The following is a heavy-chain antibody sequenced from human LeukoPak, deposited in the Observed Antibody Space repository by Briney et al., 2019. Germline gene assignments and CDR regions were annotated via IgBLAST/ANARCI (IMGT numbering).Heavy chain of an antibody. D-gene: IGHD2-21*02. V-gene: IGHV1-69*04. CDR1: GGTFSSYA. CDR2: IIPILGIA. J-gene: IGHJ4*02. Sequence: ASVKVSCKASGGTFSSYAISWVRQAPGQGLEWMGRIIPILGIANYAQKFQGRVTITADKSTSTAYMELSSLRSEDTAVYYCARPSLAYCGGDCQGRLDYWGQGTLVTVSS. CDR3: ARPSLAYCGGDCQGRLDY.